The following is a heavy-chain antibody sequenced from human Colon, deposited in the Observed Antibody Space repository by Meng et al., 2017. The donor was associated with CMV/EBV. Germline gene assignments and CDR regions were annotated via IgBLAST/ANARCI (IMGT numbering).Heavy chain of an antibody. CDR3: VRESWYFDF. CDR2: IYPQDGGT. J-gene: IGHJ4*02. V-gene: IGHV1-2*02. Sequence: QVQMVQSGTEGKKPGASVKVSCKTSGYTFTANHLHWVRQAPGQGLEWMGWIYPQDGGTYFAQKFQDRVTLTRDTSITTAYMELSGLTSDDTAIYYCVRESWYFDFWGEGTLVTVSS. D-gene: IGHD6-13*01. CDR1: GYTFTANH.